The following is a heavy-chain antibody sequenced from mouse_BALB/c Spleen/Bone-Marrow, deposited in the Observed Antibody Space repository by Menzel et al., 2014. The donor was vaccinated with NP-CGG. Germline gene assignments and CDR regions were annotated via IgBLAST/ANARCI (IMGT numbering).Heavy chain of an antibody. D-gene: IGHD1-1*01. CDR3: ASYYYGSSYAMDY. Sequence: VQLQQSGPSLVKPSQTLSLSCSVTGDSITSGYWNWIRKFPGNKLEYMGYISYSGSTYYYPSLQSRITITRDTSNNQYYLQLNSVTTEDTATYYCASYYYGSSYAMDYWGQGTSVTVSS. J-gene: IGHJ4*01. CDR2: ISYSGST. V-gene: IGHV3-8*02. CDR1: GDSITSGY.